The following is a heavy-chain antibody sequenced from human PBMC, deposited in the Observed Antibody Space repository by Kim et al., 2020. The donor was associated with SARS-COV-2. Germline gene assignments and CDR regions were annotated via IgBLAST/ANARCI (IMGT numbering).Heavy chain of an antibody. J-gene: IGHJ6*02. CDR3: ARAERRPNHGFYYYGMDV. V-gene: IGHV1-69*13. Sequence: SVKVSCKASGGTFSSYAISWVRQAPGQGLEWMGGIIPIFGTANYAQKFQGRVTITADESTSTAYMELSSLRSEDTAVYYCARAERRPNHGFYYYGMDVWGQGTTVTVSS. CDR2: IIPIFGTA. D-gene: IGHD6-25*01. CDR1: GGTFSSYA.